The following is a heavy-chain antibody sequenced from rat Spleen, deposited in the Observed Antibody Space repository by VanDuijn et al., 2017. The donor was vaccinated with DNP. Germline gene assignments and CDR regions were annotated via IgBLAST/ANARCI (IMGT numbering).Heavy chain of an antibody. CDR1: GFTFSDYY. V-gene: IGHV5-22*01. CDR2: ITYDGSST. Sequence: EVQLVESGGGLVQPGRSLKLSCAASGFTFSDYYMAWVRQAPTRGLEWVAYITYDGSSTYYGDSVKGRFTISRDNAKSTLYLQMNSLRSEDTATYYCARHDYGYFDYWGQGVMVTVSS. CDR3: ARHDYGYFDY. D-gene: IGHD1-11*01. J-gene: IGHJ2*01.